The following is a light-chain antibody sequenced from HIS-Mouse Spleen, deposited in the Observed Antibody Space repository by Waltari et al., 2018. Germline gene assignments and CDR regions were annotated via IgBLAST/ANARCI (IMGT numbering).Light chain of an antibody. CDR2: GAS. V-gene: IGKV3-15*01. Sequence: EIVMTHPPATLSVSPGERATLPCRASQSVSSNLAWYQQKPGQAPRLLIYGASTRATGIPARFSGSGSGTEFTLTISSMQSEDFAVYYCQQYNNWPRTFGQGTKVEIK. CDR3: QQYNNWPRT. J-gene: IGKJ1*01. CDR1: QSVSSN.